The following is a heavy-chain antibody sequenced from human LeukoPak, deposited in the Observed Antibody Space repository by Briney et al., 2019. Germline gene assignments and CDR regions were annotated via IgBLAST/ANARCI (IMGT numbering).Heavy chain of an antibody. CDR1: GFTFSSYW. Sequence: GGSLRLSCAASGFTFSSYWMHWVRQAPGKGLEWVSSIGSSSSYIYYADSVKGRFTISRDNAKNSLYLQMNSLRAEDTAVYYCARDFSVDYYDSSGSPWGQGTLVTVSS. CDR2: IGSSSSYI. D-gene: IGHD3-22*01. V-gene: IGHV3-21*01. J-gene: IGHJ5*02. CDR3: ARDFSVDYYDSSGSP.